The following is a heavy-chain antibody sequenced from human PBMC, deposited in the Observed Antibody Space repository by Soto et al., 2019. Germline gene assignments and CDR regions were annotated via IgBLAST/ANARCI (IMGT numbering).Heavy chain of an antibody. CDR2: ISGNGDHT. D-gene: IGHD6-19*01. Sequence: EVQLLESGGGLVQPGGSLRLSCAASGFTFSNYAMSWVRQAPGKGLEWVSAISGNGDHTYYADSVKGRFTCSRDNSKNMLYLQMNSLRAEDTAIYYCAKRIKNSSGWYADYWGQGTLVTVSS. J-gene: IGHJ4*02. CDR1: GFTFSNYA. CDR3: AKRIKNSSGWYADY. V-gene: IGHV3-23*01.